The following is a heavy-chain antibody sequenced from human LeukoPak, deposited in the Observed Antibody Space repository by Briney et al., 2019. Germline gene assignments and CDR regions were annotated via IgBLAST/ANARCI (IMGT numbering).Heavy chain of an antibody. Sequence: PSETLSLTCTVSGGSISSSSYYWGWIRQHPGKGLEWIGYIYYSGSTYYNPSLKSRVTISVDTSKNQFSLKLSSVTAADTAVYYCAREGNIPSSSADYWGQGTLVTVSS. CDR3: AREGNIPSSSADY. CDR1: GGSISSSSYY. V-gene: IGHV4-31*03. CDR2: IYYSGST. J-gene: IGHJ4*02. D-gene: IGHD6-6*01.